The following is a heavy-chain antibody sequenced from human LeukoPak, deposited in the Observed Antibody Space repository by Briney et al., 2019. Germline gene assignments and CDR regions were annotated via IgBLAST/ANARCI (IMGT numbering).Heavy chain of an antibody. CDR3: ARGVAARFVDY. J-gene: IGHJ4*02. CDR2: IYYSGTT. D-gene: IGHD6-13*01. CDR1: GGSISSSSYY. V-gene: IGHV4-39*07. Sequence: SETLSLTCTVSGGSISSSSYYWGWIRQPPGKGLEWIGSIYYSGTTYYNPSLKSRVTISVDTSKNQFSLKLSSVTAADTAVYYCARGVAARFVDYWGQGTLVTVSS.